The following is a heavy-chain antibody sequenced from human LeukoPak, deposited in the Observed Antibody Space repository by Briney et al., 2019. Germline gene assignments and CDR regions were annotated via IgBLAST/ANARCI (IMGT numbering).Heavy chain of an antibody. CDR3: ATAPTYYYDSSGYYALDY. Sequence: ASVKVSCKASGYTFTSYYMHWVRQAPGKGLEWMGGFDPEDGETIYAQKFQGRVTMTEDTSTDTAYMELSSLRSEDTAVYYCATAPTYYYDSSGYYALDYWGQGTLVTVSS. CDR1: GYTFTSYY. V-gene: IGHV1-24*01. D-gene: IGHD3-22*01. J-gene: IGHJ4*02. CDR2: FDPEDGET.